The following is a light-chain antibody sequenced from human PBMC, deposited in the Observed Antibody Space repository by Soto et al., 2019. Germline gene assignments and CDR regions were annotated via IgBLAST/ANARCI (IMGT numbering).Light chain of an antibody. Sequence: EIVMTQSPATLSVSPGEGATLSCKASQNVYNNLAWYQQRPGQPPRLLIYDASTRATGISARFSGSGYGTEFTLTISSLQFVDFAVYFCEQCRNCLLTFGGGT. CDR1: QNVYNN. V-gene: IGKV3-15*01. CDR2: DAS. CDR3: EQCRNCLLT. J-gene: IGKJ4*01.